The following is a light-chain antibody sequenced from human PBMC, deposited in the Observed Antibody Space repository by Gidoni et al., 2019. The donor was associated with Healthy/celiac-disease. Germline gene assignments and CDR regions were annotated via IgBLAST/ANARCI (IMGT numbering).Light chain of an antibody. J-gene: IGKJ4*02. V-gene: IGKV1-39*01. CDR1: QSISSY. CDR3: QQSYSTPLT. Sequence: DIQITQSPSSLSASVGDRVTITCRASQSISSYLNWYQQKPGKAPKLLIYAASSLQSGVPSRFRGSGSGTDFTLTISSLQPEDFATYYCQQSYSTPLTFXGXTKVEIK. CDR2: AAS.